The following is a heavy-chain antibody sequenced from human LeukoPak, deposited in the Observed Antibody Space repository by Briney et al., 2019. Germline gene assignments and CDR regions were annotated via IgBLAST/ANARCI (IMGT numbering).Heavy chain of an antibody. CDR2: TYYRSKWYN. J-gene: IGHJ4*02. Sequence: SQTLSLTCAISGDSVSSNSGAWNWIRQSPSRGLEWLGRTYYRSKWYNGYAVSVNSRITINPDTSKNQFSLHLNSVTPEDTAVYYCVGGPGSLLHWGQGILVTVSS. V-gene: IGHV6-1*01. CDR3: VGGPGSLLH. CDR1: GDSVSSNSGA.